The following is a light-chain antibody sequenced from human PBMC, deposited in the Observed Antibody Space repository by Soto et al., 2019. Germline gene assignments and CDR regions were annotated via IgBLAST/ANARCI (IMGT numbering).Light chain of an antibody. Sequence: QSALTQPASVSGSPGQSITISCTGTSSDVSGYNYVSWYQQHPGKAPKLMIYEVSNRPSGVSNRFSGSKSGNTASLTISGLQAESEADYYCSAYTSSSDVVFGGGTKLTV. CDR1: SSDVSGYNY. V-gene: IGLV2-14*01. J-gene: IGLJ2*01. CDR3: SAYTSSSDVV. CDR2: EVS.